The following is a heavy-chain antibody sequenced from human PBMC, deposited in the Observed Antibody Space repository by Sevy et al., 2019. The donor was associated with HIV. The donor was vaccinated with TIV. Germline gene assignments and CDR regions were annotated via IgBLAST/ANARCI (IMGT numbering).Heavy chain of an antibody. Sequence: GGSLRLSCAASGFTFSSYGMHWVRQAPGKGLEWVAVISYDGSNKYYADSVKGRFTISRDNSKNTLYLQMTSLRAEDTAVYYCAKDLGSSSWYDFDYWGQGTLVTVSS. CDR2: ISYDGSNK. D-gene: IGHD6-13*01. J-gene: IGHJ4*02. CDR1: GFTFSSYG. V-gene: IGHV3-30*18. CDR3: AKDLGSSSWYDFDY.